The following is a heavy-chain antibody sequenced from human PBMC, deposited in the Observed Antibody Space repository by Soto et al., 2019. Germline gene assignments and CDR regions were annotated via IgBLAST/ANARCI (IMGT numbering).Heavy chain of an antibody. CDR3: ARDELRFLEWLRLYYYYGMDV. CDR2: ISYDGSNK. J-gene: IGHJ6*02. Sequence: GGSLRLSCADSGLTFSSYAMHWVRQAPCKGLEWVAVISYDGSNKYYADSVKGRFTISRDNSKNTLYLQMNSLRAEDTAVYYCARDELRFLEWLRLYYYYGMDVWGQGTTVTVSS. D-gene: IGHD3-3*01. V-gene: IGHV3-30-3*01. CDR1: GLTFSSYA.